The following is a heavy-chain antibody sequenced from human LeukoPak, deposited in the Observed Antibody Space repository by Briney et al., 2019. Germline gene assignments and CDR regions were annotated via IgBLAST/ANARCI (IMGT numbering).Heavy chain of an antibody. J-gene: IGHJ3*02. Sequence: GTSVMVSCKASGFTFTSSAMQWVRQARGQRLEWIGWIVVGSGNTNYAQKFQERVTITRDMSTSTAYMELSSLRSEDTAVYYCARGLREVAEWGDTATYDAFEIWGQGAMVTVSS. D-gene: IGHD5-18*01. CDR2: IVVGSGNT. CDR3: ARGLREVAEWGDTATYDAFEI. V-gene: IGHV1-58*02. CDR1: GFTFTSSA.